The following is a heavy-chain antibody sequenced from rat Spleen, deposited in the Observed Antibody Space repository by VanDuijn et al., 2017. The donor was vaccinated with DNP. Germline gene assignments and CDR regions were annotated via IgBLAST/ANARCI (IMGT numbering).Heavy chain of an antibody. V-gene: IGHV5-20*01. J-gene: IGHJ3*01. CDR2: IRYDGGST. CDR3: AIYFYRGDNWFAY. D-gene: IGHD1-1*01. CDR1: GFTFSDYY. Sequence: EVQLVESGGGLVQPGRSLKLSCAASGFTFSDYYMAWVRQAPTKGLEWVAYIRYDGGSTYYGDSVKGRFTISRANVKNTLYLQMYSLRSEDTANYYCAIYFYRGDNWFAYWGQGTLVTVSS.